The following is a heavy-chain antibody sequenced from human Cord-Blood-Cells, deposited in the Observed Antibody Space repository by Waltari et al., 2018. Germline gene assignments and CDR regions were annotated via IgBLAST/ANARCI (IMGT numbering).Heavy chain of an antibody. V-gene: IGHV1-2*04. CDR2: NNPNSGGT. CDR3: ASSSSWYFDY. CDR1: GYTFTGYY. J-gene: IGHJ4*02. D-gene: IGHD6-13*01. Sequence: QVQLVQSGAEVKKPGASVKVSCTASGYTFTGYYMHWVRQAPGQGLGGMGWNNPNSGGTNYAQKFEGWVTMTRDTSISTAYMGLSRLRSDDTAVYYCASSSSWYFDYWGQGTLVTVSS.